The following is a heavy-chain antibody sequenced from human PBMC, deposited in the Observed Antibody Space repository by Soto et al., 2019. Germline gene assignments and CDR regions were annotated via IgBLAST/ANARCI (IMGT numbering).Heavy chain of an antibody. D-gene: IGHD4-17*01. V-gene: IGHV1-18*01. CDR2: ISAYNGNT. Sequence: QVQLVQSGPEVQKPGASVKVSCKASGYTFTSYGISWVRQAPGQGLEWMGWISAYNGNTNYAQKRQGRVTMTTDTSTSTAYMELRSLRSDDTAVYYCARDRRPSTVTPPTTWGQGTLVTVSS. CDR1: GYTFTSYG. CDR3: ARDRRPSTVTPPTT. J-gene: IGHJ4*02.